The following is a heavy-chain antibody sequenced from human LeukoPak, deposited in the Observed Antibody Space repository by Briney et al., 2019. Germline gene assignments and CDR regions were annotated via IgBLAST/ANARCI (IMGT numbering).Heavy chain of an antibody. J-gene: IGHJ4*02. D-gene: IGHD4-17*01. CDR1: GFTFSSYA. V-gene: IGHV3-23*01. CDR3: AKDPTGTYGDYADY. CDR2: ISGSGGST. Sequence: GGFLRLSCAASGFTFSSYAMSWVRQAPGKGLEWVSAISGSGGSTYYADSVKGRFTISRDNSKNTLYPQMNSLRAEDTAVYYCAKDPTGTYGDYADYWGQGTLVTVSS.